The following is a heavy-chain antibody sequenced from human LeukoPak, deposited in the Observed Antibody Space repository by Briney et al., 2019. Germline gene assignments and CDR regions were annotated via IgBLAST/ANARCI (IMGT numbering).Heavy chain of an antibody. Sequence: GASVKVFCKASGYTFTSYAISWVRQAPGQGLEWMGRIIPILGIANYAQKFQGRVTITADKSTSTAYMELSSLRSEDTAVYYCAREARGYYDSSDYWGQGTLVTVSS. J-gene: IGHJ4*02. CDR2: IIPILGIA. CDR1: GYTFTSYA. CDR3: AREARGYYDSSDY. V-gene: IGHV1-69*04. D-gene: IGHD3-22*01.